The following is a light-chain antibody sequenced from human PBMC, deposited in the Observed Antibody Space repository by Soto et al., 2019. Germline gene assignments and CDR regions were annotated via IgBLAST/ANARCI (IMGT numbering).Light chain of an antibody. CDR3: QQSYSTPLVT. J-gene: IGKJ5*01. CDR2: AAS. Sequence: DIQMTQSPSSLSASLGDRVTITCRASQSISSYLNWYQQKPGKAPKLLIYAASSLQSGVPSRFSGSRSGTDFTLTISSLQPEDFATYYCQQSYSTPLVTFGQGTRLEIK. CDR1: QSISSY. V-gene: IGKV1-39*01.